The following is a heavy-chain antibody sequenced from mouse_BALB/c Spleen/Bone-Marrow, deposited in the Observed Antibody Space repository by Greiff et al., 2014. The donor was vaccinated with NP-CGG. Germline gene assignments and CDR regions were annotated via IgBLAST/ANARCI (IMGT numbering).Heavy chain of an antibody. J-gene: IGHJ4*01. CDR2: ISSGSSTI. D-gene: IGHD3-3*01. Sequence: DVMLVESGGGLVQPGESRKLSCAASGSTFSSFGMHWVRQAPEKGLEWVAYISSGSSTIYYADTMKGRFTISRDNPKNTLFLQMTSLRSEDTAMYYCTRSGTLGAMDYWGQGTSVTVSS. V-gene: IGHV5-17*02. CDR3: TRSGTLGAMDY. CDR1: GSTFSSFG.